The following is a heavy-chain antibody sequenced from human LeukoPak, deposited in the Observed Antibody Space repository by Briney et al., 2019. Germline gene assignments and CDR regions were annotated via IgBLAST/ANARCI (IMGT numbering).Heavy chain of an antibody. CDR1: GGSFSGYY. Sequence: SSETLSLTCAVYGGSFSGYYWSWIRQPPGKGLEWVGEINDSGSTNYNPSLKSRVTISVDTSKNQLSLKLSSVTAADTAVYYCAREDYGDYYRLFDYWGQGTLVIVSS. J-gene: IGHJ4*02. D-gene: IGHD4-17*01. CDR2: INDSGST. V-gene: IGHV4-34*01. CDR3: AREDYGDYYRLFDY.